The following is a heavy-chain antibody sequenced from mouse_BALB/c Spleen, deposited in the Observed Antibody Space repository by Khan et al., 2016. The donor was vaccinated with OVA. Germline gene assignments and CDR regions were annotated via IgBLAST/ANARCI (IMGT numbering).Heavy chain of an antibody. Sequence: QVRLQQSGAELARPGASVKMSCKASGYTFTSYTIHWIKKRPGQGLVWIGYINPSNGYTNYNQKFKDKATLTTDKSSTKAYLQLSSLTSDDSAVYNCVRDGAYHRNDGWFAYWGQGTLVTVSA. CDR1: GYTFTSYT. V-gene: IGHV1-4*01. CDR3: VRDGAYHRNDGWFAY. CDR2: INPSNGYT. J-gene: IGHJ3*01. D-gene: IGHD2-14*01.